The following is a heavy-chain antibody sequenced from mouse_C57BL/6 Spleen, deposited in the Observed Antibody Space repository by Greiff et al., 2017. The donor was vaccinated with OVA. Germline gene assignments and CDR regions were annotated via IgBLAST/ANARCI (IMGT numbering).Heavy chain of an antibody. V-gene: IGHV5-16*01. Sequence: EVKVVESEGGLVQPGSSMKLSCTASGFTFSDYYMAWVRQVPEKGLEWVANINYDGSSTYYLDSLKSRFIISRDNAKNILYLQMSSLKSEDTATYYCARGDWSFDYWGQGTTLTVSS. J-gene: IGHJ2*01. CDR1: GFTFSDYY. D-gene: IGHD3-3*01. CDR3: ARGDWSFDY. CDR2: INYDGSST.